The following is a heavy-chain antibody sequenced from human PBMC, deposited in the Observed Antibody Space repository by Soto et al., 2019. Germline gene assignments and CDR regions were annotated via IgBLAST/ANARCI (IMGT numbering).Heavy chain of an antibody. V-gene: IGHV3-33*01. CDR2: IWYDGSHK. Sequence: PGGSPRLSCAASGFPFSSYAMHWVRQAPGKGLEWVAVIWYDGSHKEYADSVKGRFTTSRDNSKNTLYLQMNSLRADDTAVYYCARDLMGVLEGTDYNGMDVWGQGTTVTVSS. CDR3: ARDLMGVLEGTDYNGMDV. J-gene: IGHJ6*02. CDR1: GFPFSSYA. D-gene: IGHD3-16*01.